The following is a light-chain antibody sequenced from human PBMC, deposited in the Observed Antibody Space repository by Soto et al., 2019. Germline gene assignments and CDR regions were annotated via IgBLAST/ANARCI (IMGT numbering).Light chain of an antibody. CDR1: QSVSSN. J-gene: IGKJ1*01. CDR2: GAS. V-gene: IGKV3-15*01. Sequence: EIVMTQSPATPSVSPGERAPPSCRASQSVSSNLAWYQQKPGQAPRLLIYGASTRATGIPARFSGSGSGTEFTLTISSLQSEDFAVYYCQQYNNWRTFGQGTKV. CDR3: QQYNNWRT.